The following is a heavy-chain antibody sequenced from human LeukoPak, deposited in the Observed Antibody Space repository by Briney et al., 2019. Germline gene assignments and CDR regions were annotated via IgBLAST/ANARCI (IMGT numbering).Heavy chain of an antibody. J-gene: IGHJ4*02. V-gene: IGHV1-18*04. CDR1: GYTFTSYG. D-gene: IGHD5-18*01. Sequence: ASVKVSCKASGYTFTSYGISWVRQAPGQGLEWMGWISAYNGYTNYAQRLQGRVTMTTDTSTSTAYVELRSLSSDDTAVYYCARVARYSYGYIDYWGQGTLVTVSS. CDR2: ISAYNGYT. CDR3: ARVARYSYGYIDY.